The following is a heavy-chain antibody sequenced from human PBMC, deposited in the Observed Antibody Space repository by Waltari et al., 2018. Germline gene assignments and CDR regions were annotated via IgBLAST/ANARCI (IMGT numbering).Heavy chain of an antibody. J-gene: IGHJ5*02. D-gene: IGHD3-22*01. V-gene: IGHV3-48*01. CDR2: ISSSSSTI. CDR3: ARAVDMIVVVIGWFDP. Sequence: EVQLVESGGGLVQPGGSLRLSCAASGFTFSSYSMNWFRQAPGKGLEWVSYISSSSSTIYYADSVKGRLTISRDNAKNSLYLQMNSLRAEDTAVYYCARAVDMIVVVIGWFDPWGQGTLVTVSS. CDR1: GFTFSSYS.